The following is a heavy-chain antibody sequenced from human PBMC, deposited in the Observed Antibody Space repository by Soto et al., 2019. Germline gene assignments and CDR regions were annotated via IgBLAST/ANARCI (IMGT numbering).Heavy chain of an antibody. J-gene: IGHJ4*02. CDR3: ARDTAGILGFDY. CDR2: ITYDGGNR. V-gene: IGHV3-30-3*01. CDR1: GFTFSSYA. D-gene: IGHD1-1*01. Sequence: QVQLVESGGGVVQPGRSLRLSCAISGFTFSSYAMHWVRQAPGKGLEWVVLITYDGGNRYYADSVKGRFTISRDNSENRLYLQMSSLRPEDTAIYYCARDTAGILGFDYWGQGTLVAVSS.